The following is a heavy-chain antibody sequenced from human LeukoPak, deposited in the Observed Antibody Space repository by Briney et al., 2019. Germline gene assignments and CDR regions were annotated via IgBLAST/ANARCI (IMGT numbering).Heavy chain of an antibody. J-gene: IGHJ4*02. Sequence: PGGSLRLSCAASGFTFSSYAMSWVRQAPGKGLEWVSAISGSGGSTYYADSVKGRFTISRDNSKNTLYLQMNSLRAEDTAVYYCAKDNRRGYKPLRLLDYWGQGTLVTVSS. CDR1: GFTFSSYA. CDR2: ISGSGGST. V-gene: IGHV3-23*01. CDR3: AKDNRRGYKPLRLLDY. D-gene: IGHD5-24*01.